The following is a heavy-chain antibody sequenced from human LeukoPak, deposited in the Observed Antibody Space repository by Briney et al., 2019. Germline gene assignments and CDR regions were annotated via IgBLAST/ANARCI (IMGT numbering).Heavy chain of an antibody. V-gene: IGHV1-24*01. Sequence: ASMKVSCKVSGYTLTELSMHWVRQAPGKGLEWMGGFDPEDGETIYAQKFQGRVTMTEDTSTDTAYMELSSLRSEDTAVYYCARGLYSDYGMDVWGQGTTVTVSS. J-gene: IGHJ6*02. CDR1: GYTLTELS. CDR3: ARGLYSDYGMDV. CDR2: FDPEDGET. D-gene: IGHD2-15*01.